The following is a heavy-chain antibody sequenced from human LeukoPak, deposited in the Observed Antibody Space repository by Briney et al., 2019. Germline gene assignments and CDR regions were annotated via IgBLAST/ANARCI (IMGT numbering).Heavy chain of an antibody. Sequence: QPGGSLRLSCTASGFIFSNYAMTWVRQAPVKGLEWVSGISGSGDSTYYADSVKGRFTISRDNSKNTLHLQMNGLRAEDTAVYYCAKGRWSSNSASNYWGQGTPVTVSS. V-gene: IGHV3-23*01. CDR1: GFIFSNYA. CDR2: ISGSGDST. CDR3: AKGRWSSNSASNY. D-gene: IGHD1-26*01. J-gene: IGHJ4*02.